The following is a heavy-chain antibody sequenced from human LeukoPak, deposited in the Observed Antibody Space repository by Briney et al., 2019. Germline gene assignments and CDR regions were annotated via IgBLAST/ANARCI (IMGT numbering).Heavy chain of an antibody. D-gene: IGHD2-2*01. CDR2: IYYSGST. V-gene: IGHV4-59*01. CDR1: GGSISSYY. Sequence: PSETLSLTCTVSGGSISSYYWSWIRQPPGKGPEWIGYIYYSGSTNYNPSLKSRVTISVDTSKNQFSLKLSSVTAADTAVYYCARDSGADCSSTSCYPAFDIWGQGTMVTVSS. J-gene: IGHJ3*02. CDR3: ARDSGADCSSTSCYPAFDI.